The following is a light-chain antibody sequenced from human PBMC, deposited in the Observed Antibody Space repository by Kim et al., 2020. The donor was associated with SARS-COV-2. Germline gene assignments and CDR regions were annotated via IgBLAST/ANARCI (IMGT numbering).Light chain of an antibody. CDR1: GDNIGTGDA. Sequence: RVPRHATVGGDNIGTGDAVPCYRQLPGSATNPLLYGNSNRPSGVPDRFSGSKSGTSASLAIAGLQAEDEADYYCQSYDSSLRGRVFGGGTQLTVL. CDR2: GNS. CDR3: QSYDSSLRGRV. J-gene: IGLJ3*02. V-gene: IGLV1-40*01.